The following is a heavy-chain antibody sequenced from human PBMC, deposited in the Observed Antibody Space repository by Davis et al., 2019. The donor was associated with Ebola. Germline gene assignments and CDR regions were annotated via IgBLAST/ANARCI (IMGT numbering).Heavy chain of an antibody. CDR1: GGSFSGYY. D-gene: IGHD2-8*01. J-gene: IGHJ5*02. Sequence: SETLSLTCGVFGGSFSGYYWSWIRQSPGKGLEWLGGINHSGSTTYNPPLKSRVTVSMDTSKNQISLMLTSVTAADTAVYYCARGMVPGSLGQFLPNRRTSWFDPWGPGTLVTVSS. CDR2: INHSGST. CDR3: ARGMVPGSLGQFLPNRRTSWFDP. V-gene: IGHV4-34*01.